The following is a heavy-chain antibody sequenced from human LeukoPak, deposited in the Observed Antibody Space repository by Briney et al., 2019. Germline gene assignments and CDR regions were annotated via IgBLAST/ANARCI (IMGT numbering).Heavy chain of an antibody. J-gene: IGHJ4*02. CDR1: GFTFSNYG. V-gene: IGHV3-30*02. D-gene: IGHD5-18*01. CDR3: AKEAVDTATAIDY. Sequence: GGSLRLSCAASGFTFSNYGMHWVRQAPGKGLEWVAFIRNDGSNTYYADSVKGRFTISRDNSKNTLYLQMNSLRAEDTAVYYCAKEAVDTATAIDYWGQGTLVTVSS. CDR2: IRNDGSNT.